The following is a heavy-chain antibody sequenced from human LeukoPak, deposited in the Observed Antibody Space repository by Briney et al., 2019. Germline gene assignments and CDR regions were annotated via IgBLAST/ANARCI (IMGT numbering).Heavy chain of an antibody. V-gene: IGHV3-23*01. Sequence: GGSLRLSCAASGFTFSSYAMSWVRKAPGKGLEWVSAISGSGGSTYYADSVKGRFTISRDNSKSTLYLQMNSLRAEDTAVYYCAKAPGAAAPPYGMDVWGQGTTVTVSS. D-gene: IGHD6-13*01. J-gene: IGHJ6*02. CDR1: GFTFSSYA. CDR2: ISGSGGST. CDR3: AKAPGAAAPPYGMDV.